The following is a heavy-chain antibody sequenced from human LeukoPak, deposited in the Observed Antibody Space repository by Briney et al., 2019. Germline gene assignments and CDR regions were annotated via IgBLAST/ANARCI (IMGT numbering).Heavy chain of an antibody. CDR1: GYSFTSYW. V-gene: IGHV5-51*01. CDR3: AKISLAGDYFDY. D-gene: IGHD6-19*01. CDR2: IYPGDSDT. J-gene: IGHJ4*02. Sequence: GESLKISCKGSGYSFTSYWIGWVRQMPGKGLEWMGIIYPGDSDTRYSPSFLGQVTFSADKSINTAYLQWRSLKAPDTAMYYCAKISLAGDYFDYWGQGTLVIVSS.